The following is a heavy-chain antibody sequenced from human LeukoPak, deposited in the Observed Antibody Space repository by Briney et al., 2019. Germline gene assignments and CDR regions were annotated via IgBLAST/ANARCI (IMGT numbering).Heavy chain of an antibody. CDR3: ARGQAGYSYGYGWFDP. V-gene: IGHV4-34*01. Sequence: SETLSLTCAVYGGSFSGYYWSWIRQPPGKGLEWIGEINHSGSTNYNPSLKSRVTISVDTSKNQFSLKLSSVTAADTAVYYCARGQAGYSYGYGWFDPWGQGTLVTVSS. J-gene: IGHJ5*02. D-gene: IGHD5-18*01. CDR1: GGSFSGYY. CDR2: INHSGST.